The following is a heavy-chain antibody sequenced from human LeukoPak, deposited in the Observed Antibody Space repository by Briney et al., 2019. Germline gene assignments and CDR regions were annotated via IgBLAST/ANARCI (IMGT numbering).Heavy chain of an antibody. V-gene: IGHV3-66*02. CDR2: IYSDGST. D-gene: IGHD6-6*01. Sequence: GGSLRLSCAASDFAVINNIMGWLRQAPGKGLEWVAIIYSDGSTYYADSVKGRFTISRDNSKNTLYLQMNSLRAEDTAVYYCAKGFIFRQLARPRGSDSHYYYYMDVWGKGTTVTVSS. CDR3: AKGFIFRQLARPRGSDSHYYYYMDV. J-gene: IGHJ6*03. CDR1: DFAVINNI.